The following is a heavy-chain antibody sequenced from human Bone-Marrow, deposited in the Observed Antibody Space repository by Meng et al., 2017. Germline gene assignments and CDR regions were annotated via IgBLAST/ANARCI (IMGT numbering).Heavy chain of an antibody. D-gene: IGHD6-13*01. Sequence: SVKVSCKASGGTFSSYTISWVRQAPGQGLEWMGRIIPILGIANYAQKFQGRVTITADKSTSTAYMELSSLRSEDTAVYYCARMGGVSIAAAGTGIFDYWGQGTLVTVSS. CDR2: IIPILGIA. J-gene: IGHJ4*02. CDR3: ARMGGVSIAAAGTGIFDY. CDR1: GGTFSSYT. V-gene: IGHV1-69*02.